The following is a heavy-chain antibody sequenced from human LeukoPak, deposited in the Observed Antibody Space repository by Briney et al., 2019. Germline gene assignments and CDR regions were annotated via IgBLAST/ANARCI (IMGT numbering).Heavy chain of an antibody. CDR2: INPNSGGT. J-gene: IGHJ4*02. CDR1: GYTFTGYY. Sequence: ASVKVSCKASGYTFTGYYMHWVRQAPGQGLEWMGRINPNSGGTKYAQKFQGRVTITRDTSISTAYMELRRLRSDDTAVYYCARGGDDYGDLRGWGQGTLVTVSS. V-gene: IGHV1-2*06. D-gene: IGHD4-17*01. CDR3: ARGGDDYGDLRG.